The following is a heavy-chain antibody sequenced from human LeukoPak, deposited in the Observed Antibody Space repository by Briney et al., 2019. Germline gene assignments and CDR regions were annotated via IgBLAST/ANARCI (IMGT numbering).Heavy chain of an antibody. CDR3: ASNWGPFWYFDL. Sequence: SQTLSLTCTVSGGSISSGDYYWSWIRQPPGKGLEWIGYIYYSGSTYYNPSLKSRVTISVDTPKNQFSLKLSSVTAADTAVYYCASNWGPFWYFDLWGRGTLVTVSS. CDR2: IYYSGST. V-gene: IGHV4-30-4*01. J-gene: IGHJ2*01. D-gene: IGHD3-16*01. CDR1: GGSISSGDYY.